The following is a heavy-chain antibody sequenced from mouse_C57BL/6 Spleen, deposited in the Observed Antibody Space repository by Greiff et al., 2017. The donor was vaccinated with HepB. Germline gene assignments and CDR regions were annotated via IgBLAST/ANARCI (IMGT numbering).Heavy chain of an antibody. CDR1: GYSITSGYY. Sequence: DVKLQESGPGLVKPSQSLSLTCSVTGYSITSGYYWNWIRQFPGNKLEWMGYISYDGSNNYNPSLKNRISITRDTSKNQFFLKLNSVTTEDTATYYCARGDHEGYFDYWGQGTTLTVSS. CDR2: ISYDGSN. V-gene: IGHV3-6*01. CDR3: ARGDHEGYFDY. J-gene: IGHJ2*01.